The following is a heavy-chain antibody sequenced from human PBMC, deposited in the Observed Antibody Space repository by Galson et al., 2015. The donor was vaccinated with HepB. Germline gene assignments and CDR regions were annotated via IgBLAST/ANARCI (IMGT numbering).Heavy chain of an antibody. Sequence: SLRLSCAASGFTFSSYWMHWVRQAPGKGLVWVSRINSDGSSTSYADSVKGRFTISRDNAKNTLYLQMNSLRAEDTAVYYCASGAVLTVTTDYYYGMDVWGQGTTVTVSS. D-gene: IGHD4-17*01. V-gene: IGHV3-74*01. CDR2: INSDGSST. CDR3: ASGAVLTVTTDYYYGMDV. CDR1: GFTFSSYW. J-gene: IGHJ6*02.